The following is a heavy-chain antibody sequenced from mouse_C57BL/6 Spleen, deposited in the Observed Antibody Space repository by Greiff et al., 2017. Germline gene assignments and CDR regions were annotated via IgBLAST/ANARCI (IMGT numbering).Heavy chain of an antibody. Sequence: QVQLKQPGAELVKPGASVKLSCKASGYTFTSYWMHWVKQRPGRGLEWIGRIDPNSGGTKYNEKFKSKATLTVDKPSSTAYMQLSSLTSEDSAVYYCIYYDYDWYFDVWGTGTTVTVSS. CDR3: IYYDYDWYFDV. D-gene: IGHD2-4*01. CDR2: IDPNSGGT. CDR1: GYTFTSYW. V-gene: IGHV1-72*01. J-gene: IGHJ1*03.